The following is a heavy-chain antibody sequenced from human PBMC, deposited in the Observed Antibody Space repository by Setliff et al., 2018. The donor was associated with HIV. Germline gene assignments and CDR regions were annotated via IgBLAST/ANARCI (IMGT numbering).Heavy chain of an antibody. Sequence: GGSLRLSCAASGFTFSTYRMNWVRQAPGKGLEWVSSISGSGGSTYYADSVKGRFTISRDNSKNTLFLQMNSLRPEDTAVYYCARDCRVGWVFTYGMDVWGQGTLVTVSS. CDR3: ARDCRVGWVFTYGMDV. J-gene: IGHJ6*02. V-gene: IGHV3-23*01. CDR2: ISGSGGST. D-gene: IGHD6-13*01. CDR1: GFTFSTYR.